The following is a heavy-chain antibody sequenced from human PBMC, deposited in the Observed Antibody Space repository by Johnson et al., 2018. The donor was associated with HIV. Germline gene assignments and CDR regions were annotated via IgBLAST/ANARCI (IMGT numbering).Heavy chain of an antibody. V-gene: IGHV3-20*04. Sequence: CAASGFTFDDYGMSWVRQAPGKGLEWVSNINWNGGSTGNADSVKGRFTISRDNAKNSLYLQMNSLRAEDTALYYCARDNFILGAFDIWGQGTMVTVSS. D-gene: IGHD1-20*01. CDR2: INWNGGST. CDR1: GFTFDDYG. CDR3: ARDNFILGAFDI. J-gene: IGHJ3*02.